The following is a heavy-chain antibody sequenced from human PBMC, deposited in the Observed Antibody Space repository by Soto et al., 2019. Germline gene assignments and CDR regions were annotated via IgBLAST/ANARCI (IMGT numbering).Heavy chain of an antibody. CDR1: GDSFSSADYK. CDR3: ARSSDYVACDY. V-gene: IGHV4-30-4*01. J-gene: IGHJ4*02. CDR2: IYYSGYN. D-gene: IGHD4-17*01. Sequence: QVQLQESGPGLVKPSQTLSLTCTVSGDSFSSADYKWSWIRQPPGKGLEWIGYIYYSGYNYNNPSLKSRLTMSVETSKNQFFLKLSSVTAADTAVYYCARSSDYVACDYLGQGTLFPVSS.